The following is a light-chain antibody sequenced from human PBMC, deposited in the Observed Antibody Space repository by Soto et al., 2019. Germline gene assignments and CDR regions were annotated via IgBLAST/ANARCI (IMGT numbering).Light chain of an antibody. CDR3: STYTSSSTSV. J-gene: IGLJ1*01. Sequence: QSVLTEPASVSGSPGQSITISCTGTSSDVGGYNYVAWYQQHPGKAPKLMIYDVSNRPSGVSIRFSGSKSGNTASLTISGLQAEDEADYFCSTYTSSSTSVFGTGTKLTVL. CDR1: SSDVGGYNY. V-gene: IGLV2-14*01. CDR2: DVS.